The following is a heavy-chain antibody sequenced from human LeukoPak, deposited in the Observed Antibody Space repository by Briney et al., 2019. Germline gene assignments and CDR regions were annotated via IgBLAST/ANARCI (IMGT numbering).Heavy chain of an antibody. J-gene: IGHJ6*03. CDR3: AREGFYDSSGYYWGGNYYYYYMDV. D-gene: IGHD3-22*01. V-gene: IGHV4-34*01. CDR1: GGSFSGYY. Sequence: SETLSLTCAVYGGSFSGYYWSWIRQPPGKGLEWIGEINHSGSTNYNPSLKSRVTISVDTSKNQFSLKLSSVTAADTAVYYCAREGFYDSSGYYWGGNYYYYYMDVWGKGTTVTISS. CDR2: INHSGST.